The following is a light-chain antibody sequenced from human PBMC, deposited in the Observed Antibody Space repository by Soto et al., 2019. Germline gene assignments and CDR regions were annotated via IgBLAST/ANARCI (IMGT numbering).Light chain of an antibody. CDR1: QSISSY. Sequence: DIQMTQSPPSLSASVGDRVTITCRASQSISSYLNWYQQKPGKAPKLLIYAASSLQSGVPSRCSGSGSGTDFTLTISSLQPEDVATYYCQQSYSTPYTFGQGTKLEIK. J-gene: IGKJ2*01. CDR3: QQSYSTPYT. CDR2: AAS. V-gene: IGKV1-39*01.